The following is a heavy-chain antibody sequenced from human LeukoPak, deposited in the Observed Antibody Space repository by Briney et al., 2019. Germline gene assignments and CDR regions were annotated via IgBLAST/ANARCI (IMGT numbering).Heavy chain of an antibody. CDR3: ARANYGSGSNYYYGLDV. D-gene: IGHD3-10*01. V-gene: IGHV3-33*01. J-gene: IGHJ6*02. Sequence: GGSLRLSCGASGXTFSIYGMHWVRQAPGKGPEWVAVIWFDGSNKYYADSVKGRFTISRDNSKNTLYLQINSLRAEDTAVYYCARANYGSGSNYYYGLDVWGQGTTVTVSS. CDR1: GXTFSIYG. CDR2: IWFDGSNK.